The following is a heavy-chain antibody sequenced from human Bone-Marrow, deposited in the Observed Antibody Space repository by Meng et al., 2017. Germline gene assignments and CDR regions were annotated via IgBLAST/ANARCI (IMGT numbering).Heavy chain of an antibody. CDR1: GYTFTSYA. Sequence: ASVKVSCKASGYTFTSYAMNWVRQAPGQGLEWMGWINTNTGNPTYAQGFTGRFVFSLDTSVSTAYLQISSLKAEDTAVYYCARDIHLTIFGVVVAGMDVWGQGTTVTVSS. CDR3: ARDIHLTIFGVVVAGMDV. V-gene: IGHV7-4-1*02. CDR2: INTNTGNP. J-gene: IGHJ6*02. D-gene: IGHD3-3*01.